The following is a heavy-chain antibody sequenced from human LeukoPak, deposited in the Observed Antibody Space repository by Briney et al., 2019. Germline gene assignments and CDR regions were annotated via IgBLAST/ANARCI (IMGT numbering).Heavy chain of an antibody. Sequence: GESLKISCKGSGYSFPIYWIGWVRQMPGKGLEWLGIIYPGDSDTRYSPSFQGQVTISADKSISTAYLQWSSLKAADTAMYYCARSKDREVTGADGFDMWGQGTMVTVSS. CDR2: IYPGDSDT. V-gene: IGHV5-51*01. CDR1: GYSFPIYW. CDR3: ARSKDREVTGADGFDM. J-gene: IGHJ3*02. D-gene: IGHD2-21*02.